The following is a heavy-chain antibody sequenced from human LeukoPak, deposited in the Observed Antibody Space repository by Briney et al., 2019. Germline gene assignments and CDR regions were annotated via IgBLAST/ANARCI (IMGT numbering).Heavy chain of an antibody. D-gene: IGHD3-10*01. CDR1: GFTFSSYS. CDR3: ARVGAYGSGSF. V-gene: IGHV3-48*02. CDR2: ISSSSSTI. J-gene: IGHJ4*02. Sequence: GGSLRLSCAASGFTFSSYSMNWVRQAPGTGVEWVSYISSSSSTIYYADSVKGRFTISRDNAKNSLYLQVNSLRDEDTAVYYCARVGAYGSGSFWGQGTLVTVSS.